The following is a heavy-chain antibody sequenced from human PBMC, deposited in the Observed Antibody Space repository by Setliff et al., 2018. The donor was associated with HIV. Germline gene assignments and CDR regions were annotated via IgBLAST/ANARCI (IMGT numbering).Heavy chain of an antibody. D-gene: IGHD5-18*01. CDR3: ASGRSPLGTAMVGGHLFDY. J-gene: IGHJ4*02. Sequence: SVKVSCKASGDPLTGYYMHWVRQAPGQGLEWMGWIKPSTGGTNYAQKFQGRVTMTRDTSISTASMEVSRLRSDDTAVYYCASGRSPLGTAMVGGHLFDYWGQGTLVTVSS. CDR2: IKPSTGGT. CDR1: GDPLTGYY. V-gene: IGHV1-2*02.